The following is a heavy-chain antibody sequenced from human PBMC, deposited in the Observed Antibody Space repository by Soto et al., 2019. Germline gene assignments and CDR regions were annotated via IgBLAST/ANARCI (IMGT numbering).Heavy chain of an antibody. CDR2: IYYSGST. D-gene: IGHD2-15*01. V-gene: IGHV4-31*03. CDR3: ARDYGGNAGAFDY. Sequence: SETLSLTCTVSGGSISSGGYYWSWIRQHPGKGPEWIGYIYYSGSTYYNPSLKSRVTISVDTSKNQFSLKLSSVTAADTAVYYCARDYGGNAGAFDYWGQGTLVTVSS. CDR1: GGSISSGGYY. J-gene: IGHJ4*02.